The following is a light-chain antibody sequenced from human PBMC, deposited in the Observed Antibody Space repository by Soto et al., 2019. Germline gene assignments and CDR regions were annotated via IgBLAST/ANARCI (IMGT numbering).Light chain of an antibody. CDR3: SSYTSGSALYV. V-gene: IGLV2-14*01. CDR1: SRDVGGYNS. CDR2: EVT. J-gene: IGLJ1*01. Sequence: QSALTQPASVSGSPGQSITISCTGTSRDVGGYNSVSWYQQHPGKAPKLMIYEVTNRPSGVSNRFSGSKSGNTASLTISGLXAEDEADYYCSSYTSGSALYVFGTGTKVTVL.